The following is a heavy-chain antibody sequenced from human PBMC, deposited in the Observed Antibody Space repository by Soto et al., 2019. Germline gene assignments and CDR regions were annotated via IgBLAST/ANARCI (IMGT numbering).Heavy chain of an antibody. CDR1: GYTFTSYG. V-gene: IGHV1-18*01. CDR2: ISAYNGNT. CDR3: ARDLGLGITGTTGLFDY. Sequence: ASVKVSCKASGYTFTSYGISWVRQAPGQGLEWMGWISAYNGNTNYAQKLQGRVTMTTDTSTSTAYMELRSLRSDDTAVYYCARDLGLGITGTTGLFDYWGQGTLVTVSS. D-gene: IGHD1-20*01. J-gene: IGHJ4*02.